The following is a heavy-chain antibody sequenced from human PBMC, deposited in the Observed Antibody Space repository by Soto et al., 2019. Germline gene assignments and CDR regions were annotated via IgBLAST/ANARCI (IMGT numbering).Heavy chain of an antibody. CDR3: ASSIAAGLFDY. J-gene: IGHJ4*02. D-gene: IGHD6-13*01. Sequence: QLQLQESGPGLVKPSETLSLTCTVSGGSISSSSYYWGWIRQPPGKGLEWIGSIYYSGSTYYNPSLKSRVTISVDTSKNQFSLKLSSVTAADTAVYYCASSIAAGLFDYWGQGTLVTVSS. CDR2: IYYSGST. CDR1: GGSISSSSYY. V-gene: IGHV4-39*01.